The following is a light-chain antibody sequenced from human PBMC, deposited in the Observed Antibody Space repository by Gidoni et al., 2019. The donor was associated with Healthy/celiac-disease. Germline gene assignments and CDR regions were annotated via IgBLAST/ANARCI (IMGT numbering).Light chain of an antibody. CDR1: QSISSY. J-gene: IGKJ2*01. CDR2: AAS. Sequence: DIQMTQSPSSLSASVGDRVTSTCRASQSISSYLNWYQQKPGKAPKLLIYAASSLQSGVPSRFSGSGSGTDFTLNISSLQPEDFATYYCQQSYSTPYTCXQXTKLEIK. V-gene: IGKV1-39*01. CDR3: QQSYSTPYT.